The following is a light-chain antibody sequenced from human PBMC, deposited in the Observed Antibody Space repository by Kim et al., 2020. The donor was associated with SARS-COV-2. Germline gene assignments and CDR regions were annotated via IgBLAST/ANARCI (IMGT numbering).Light chain of an antibody. V-gene: IGLV3-1*01. CDR1: KLGDSF. J-gene: IGLJ2*01. CDR2: RDS. CDR3: QAWDSSTVV. Sequence: VAPGQTACVTCSGDKLGDSFACWYQQKPGQSPVLVIYRDSKRPSGIPERFSGSNSGNTATLTISGAQPMDEAEYYCQAWDSSTVVFGGGTQLTVL.